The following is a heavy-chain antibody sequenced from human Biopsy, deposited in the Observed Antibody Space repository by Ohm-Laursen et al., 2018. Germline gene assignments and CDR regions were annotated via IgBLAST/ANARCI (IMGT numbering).Heavy chain of an antibody. J-gene: IGHJ5*02. CDR2: ISSSGNTE. CDR3: ARDDDTTGHYMILNH. CDR1: GFSFSDYY. D-gene: IGHD3-9*01. V-gene: IGHV3-11*04. Sequence: SLRLSCTANGFSFSDYYMSWIRQAPGKGLDWVSYISSSGNTEKYADSVKGRFTISRDNAKQSVHPQMSSLRDEDSAVYYCARDDDTTGHYMILNHWGQGTLVTVSS.